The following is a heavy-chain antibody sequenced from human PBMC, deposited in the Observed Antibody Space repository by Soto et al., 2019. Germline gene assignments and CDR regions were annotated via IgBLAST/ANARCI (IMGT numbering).Heavy chain of an antibody. CDR3: ASPPIVATIVNYYYGMDV. Sequence: QGQLVQFGAEVKKPGSSVKDACKASGGTFSSHAISWVRHAPEQGLEWMGGIIPIFGTADYAQKFQGRVTITADESTSTAYMELSSLRSEDTAVYYCASPPIVATIVNYYYGMDVWGQGTTVTVS. V-gene: IGHV1-69*12. CDR1: GGTFSSHA. J-gene: IGHJ6*02. CDR2: IIPIFGTA. D-gene: IGHD5-12*01.